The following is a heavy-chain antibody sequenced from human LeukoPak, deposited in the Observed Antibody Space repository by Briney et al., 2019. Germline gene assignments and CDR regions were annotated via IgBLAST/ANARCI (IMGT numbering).Heavy chain of an antibody. J-gene: IGHJ4*02. CDR2: ISGSGGST. CDR3: AKAGANWEYYFDY. Sequence: HSGGSLRLSCAASGFTFSSYAMSWVRQAPGKGLEWVSAISGSGGSTYHADSVKGRFTISRDNSKNTLYLQMNSLRAEDTAVYYCAKAGANWEYYFDYWGQGTLVTVSS. V-gene: IGHV3-23*01. D-gene: IGHD7-27*01. CDR1: GFTFSSYA.